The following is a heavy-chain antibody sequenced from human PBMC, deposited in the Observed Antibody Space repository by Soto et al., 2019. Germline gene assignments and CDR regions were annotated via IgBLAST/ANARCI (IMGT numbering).Heavy chain of an antibody. CDR1: GFTFSDYY. Sequence: GGSLRLSCAASGFTFSDYYMSWIRQAPGKGLEWVSYISSSGSTIYYADSVKGRFTISRDNAKNSLYLQMNSLRAEDTAVYYCAREYIVVVPAARYYYMDVWGKGTTVTVSS. V-gene: IGHV3-11*01. CDR2: ISSSGSTI. CDR3: AREYIVVVPAARYYYMDV. J-gene: IGHJ6*03. D-gene: IGHD2-2*01.